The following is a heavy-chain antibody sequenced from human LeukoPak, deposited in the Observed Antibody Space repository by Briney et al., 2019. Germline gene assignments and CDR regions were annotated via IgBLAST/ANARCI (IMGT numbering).Heavy chain of an antibody. D-gene: IGHD2-21*02. CDR1: GYTFITYY. J-gene: IGHJ4*02. Sequence: ASVTVSCKASGYTFITYYIHWVRQAPGQGLEWMGIISPSGGSTTYAQRFQGRVTMTGDTSTSTVYMELSSLRSEDTAVYYCAWSRLLLDYWGQGTLVTVSS. CDR2: ISPSGGST. CDR3: AWSRLLLDY. V-gene: IGHV1-46*01.